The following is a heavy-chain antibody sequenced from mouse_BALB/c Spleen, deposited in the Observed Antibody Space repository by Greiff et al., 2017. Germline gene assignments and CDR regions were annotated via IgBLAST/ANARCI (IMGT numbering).Heavy chain of an antibody. D-gene: IGHD2-2*01. Sequence: EVKLVESGGGLVQPGGSLRLSCATSGFTFSDFYMEWVRQPPGKRLEWIAASRNKANDYTTEYSASVKGRFIVSRDTSQSILYLQMNALRAEDTAIYYCAKGGYDGDYAMDYWGQGTSVTVSS. V-gene: IGHV7-1*02. CDR3: AKGGYDGDYAMDY. CDR2: SRNKANDYTT. CDR1: GFTFSDFY. J-gene: IGHJ4*01.